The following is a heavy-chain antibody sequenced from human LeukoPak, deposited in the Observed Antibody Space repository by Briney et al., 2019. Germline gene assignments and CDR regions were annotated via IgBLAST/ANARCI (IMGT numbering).Heavy chain of an antibody. V-gene: IGHV3-21*01. Sequence: PGGSLRLSCAASGFTFSSYSMNWVRQAPGKGLEWVSSISSSSSYIYYADSVKGRFTISRDNAKNSLYLQMNSLRAEDTAVYYCARVLDSTLTGHTHYYYGMDVWGQGTTVTVSS. J-gene: IGHJ6*02. CDR3: ARVLDSTLTGHTHYYYGMDV. CDR1: GFTFSSYS. D-gene: IGHD3-9*01. CDR2: ISSSSSYI.